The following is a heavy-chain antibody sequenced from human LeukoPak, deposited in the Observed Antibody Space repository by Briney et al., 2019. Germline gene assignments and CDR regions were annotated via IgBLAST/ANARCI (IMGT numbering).Heavy chain of an antibody. CDR3: KTRGNIVEVPAAPTNWFDP. CDR2: VKSKTDGGTT. D-gene: IGHD2-2*01. Sequence: PGGSLRLSCAASGFTFSSYWMSWVRQAPGKGLEWVGRVKSKTDGGTTDYAAPVKGRFTISRDDSKNTLYLQMNSLKTEDTAVDYCKTRGNIVEVPAAPTNWFDPWGQGTLVTVSS. CDR1: GFTFSSYW. V-gene: IGHV3-15*01. J-gene: IGHJ5*02.